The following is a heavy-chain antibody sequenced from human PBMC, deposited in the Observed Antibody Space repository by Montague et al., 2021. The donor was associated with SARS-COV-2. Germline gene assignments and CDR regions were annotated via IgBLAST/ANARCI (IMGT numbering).Heavy chain of an antibody. CDR2: IYSSGST. V-gene: IGHV4-61*02. D-gene: IGHD4-17*01. CDR1: GGSIRSGSYY. CDR3: ARDYGDYSYYDGLDV. J-gene: IGHJ6*02. Sequence: TLSLTCTVSGGSIRSGSYYWSWIRQPAGKGLEWIGRIYSSGSTNYNPSLKSRVTMPVDTSKNQFSLKVSSVTAADTAVYYCARDYGDYSYYDGLDVWGQGTTVTVSS.